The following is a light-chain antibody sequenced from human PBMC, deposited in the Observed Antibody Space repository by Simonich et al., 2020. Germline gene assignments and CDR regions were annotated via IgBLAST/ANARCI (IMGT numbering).Light chain of an antibody. CDR3: VLYMGSGIWV. J-gene: IGLJ3*02. CDR2: STN. CDR1: SGSVSTSYY. Sequence: QTVVTQEPSFSVSPGGTVTLTCGLSSGSVSTSYYPSWYQQTPGQAPRTLIYSTNTRSSGVPVCFSGSILGNKAALTITGAQADDESDYYCVLYMGSGIWVFGGGTKLTVL. V-gene: IGLV8-61*02.